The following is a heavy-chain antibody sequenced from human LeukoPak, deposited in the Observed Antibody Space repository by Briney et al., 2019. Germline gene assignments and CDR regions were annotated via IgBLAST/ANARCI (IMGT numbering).Heavy chain of an antibody. CDR3: ARGGYYGSGNDFRFDP. D-gene: IGHD3-10*01. V-gene: IGHV4-59*01. Sequence: SETLSLTCTVSGGSISSYYWSWIRQPPGKGLKWIGYIYYSGSTNYKPSVKSRVTISVDTSKNQFSLKLSSVTAADTAVYYCARGGYYGSGNDFRFDPWGQGTLVTVSS. CDR2: IYYSGST. CDR1: GGSISSYY. J-gene: IGHJ5*02.